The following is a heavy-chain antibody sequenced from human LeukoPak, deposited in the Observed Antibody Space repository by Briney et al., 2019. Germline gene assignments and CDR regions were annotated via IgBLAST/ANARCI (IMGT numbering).Heavy chain of an antibody. J-gene: IGHJ3*02. V-gene: IGHV4-38-2*02. D-gene: IGHD4-23*01. Sequence: PSETLSLTCTASGYSISSGYYWGWIRQPPGKGLEWIGSIYHSGSTYYNPSLKGRVTISVDTSKNQFSLKLSSVTAADTAVYYCALDTPGGPTDAFDIWGQGTMVTVSS. CDR1: GYSISSGYY. CDR3: ALDTPGGPTDAFDI. CDR2: IYHSGST.